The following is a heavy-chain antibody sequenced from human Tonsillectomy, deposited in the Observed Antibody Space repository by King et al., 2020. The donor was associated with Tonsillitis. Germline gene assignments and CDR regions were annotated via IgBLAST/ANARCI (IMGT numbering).Heavy chain of an antibody. CDR2: RSPYNGDT. V-gene: IGHV1-18*01. D-gene: IGHD1-26*01. CDR1: GYTFTSYG. Sequence: MQLVQSGAEVKKPGASVKVSCKASGYTFTSYGISWVRQAPGQGLEWMGWRSPYNGDTDYAQKFQGRVTMTTDTSTSTAYMELRSLRSDDTAVYYCARDMWDLRMDVWGKGTTVTVSS. CDR3: ARDMWDLRMDV. J-gene: IGHJ6*03.